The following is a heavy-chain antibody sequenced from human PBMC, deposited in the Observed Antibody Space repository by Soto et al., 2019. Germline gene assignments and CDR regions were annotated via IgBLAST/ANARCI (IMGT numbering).Heavy chain of an antibody. CDR3: ARYDSSYALFDY. CDR1: GDSVSSDSVD. J-gene: IGHJ4*02. Sequence: SETLSLTCAISGDSVSSDSVDWNWIRQSPSRGLEWLGRTYYRSKWYNDYAVSVKSRITINSDTSKNQFSLKLSSVTVADTAVYYCARYDSSYALFDYWGQGTLVTVSS. D-gene: IGHD3-22*01. V-gene: IGHV6-1*01. CDR2: TYYRSKWYN.